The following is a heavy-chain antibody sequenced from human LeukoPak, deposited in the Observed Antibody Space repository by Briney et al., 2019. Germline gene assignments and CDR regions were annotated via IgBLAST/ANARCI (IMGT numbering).Heavy chain of an antibody. J-gene: IGHJ4*02. CDR2: ISYDGSNK. CDR3: AKDNGYCDSSGYKYYFDY. D-gene: IGHD3-22*01. Sequence: QPGGSLRLSCAASGFTFSSYAMHWVRQAPGKGLEWVAVISYDGSNKYYADSVKGRFTISRDNSKNTLYLQMNSLRAEDTAVYYCAKDNGYCDSSGYKYYFDYWGQGTLVTVSS. V-gene: IGHV3-30*04. CDR1: GFTFSSYA.